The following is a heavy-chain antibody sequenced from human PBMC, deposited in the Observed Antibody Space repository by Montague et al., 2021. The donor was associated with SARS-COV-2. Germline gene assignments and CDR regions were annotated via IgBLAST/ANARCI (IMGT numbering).Heavy chain of an antibody. J-gene: IGHJ6*02. CDR1: GESFSGYC. D-gene: IGHD3-10*01. CDR2: INHSGST. V-gene: IGHV4-34*01. Sequence: SETLSLTCAVYGESFSGYCWSWIRQPPGKGLEWIGEINHSGSTNYNPSLKSRVTISVDTSKNQFSLKLSSVTAADTAVYYCARVRYYGSGTSLGMDVWGQGTTVTVSS. CDR3: ARVRYYGSGTSLGMDV.